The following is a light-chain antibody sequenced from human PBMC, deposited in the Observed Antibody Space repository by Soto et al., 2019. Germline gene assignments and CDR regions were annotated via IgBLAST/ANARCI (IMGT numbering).Light chain of an antibody. J-gene: IGKJ1*01. V-gene: IGKV3-20*01. CDR3: QQSDSSPRP. CDR1: QRVSSSS. CDR2: GAP. Sequence: EIVMTQSPGTLSLSPGERSTLSRRVSQRVSSSSLAWYQQKPGQAPRLLISGAPSRAADIPARFSGSGSGTDFTLTINRLEPEELAVYYCQQSDSSPRPFGQGTQVEI.